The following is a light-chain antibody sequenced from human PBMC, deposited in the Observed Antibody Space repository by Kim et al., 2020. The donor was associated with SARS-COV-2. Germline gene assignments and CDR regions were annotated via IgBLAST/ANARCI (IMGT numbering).Light chain of an antibody. J-gene: IGKJ1*01. CDR1: QGISIL. CDR2: DAS. V-gene: IGKV1-12*01. Sequence: ASLGDTVTITCRACQGISILLALYQQKPGKAPKVLIYDASNLQRDVPSRFSGSGSGTDFPLTISILQPEDFATYYCQQAHSFPWTFGQGTKVDIK. CDR3: QQAHSFPWT.